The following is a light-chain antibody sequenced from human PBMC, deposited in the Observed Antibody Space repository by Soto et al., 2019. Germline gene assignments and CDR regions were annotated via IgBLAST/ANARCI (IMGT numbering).Light chain of an antibody. CDR3: QSADSSGTYAV. CDR1: TLPKQY. V-gene: IGLV3-25*03. Sequence: SYELTQPPSVSVSPGQTARITCSGNTLPKQYAYWYQQKPGQAPVLVIYKDSERPSGIPERFSGSSSGTTVTLTISGVQAEDEADYYCQSADSSGTYAVFGGGTQLIVL. J-gene: IGLJ7*01. CDR2: KDS.